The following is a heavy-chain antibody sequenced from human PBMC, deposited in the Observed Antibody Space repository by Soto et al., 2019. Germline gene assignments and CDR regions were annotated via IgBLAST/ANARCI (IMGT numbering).Heavy chain of an antibody. Sequence: ASVKVSCKASGYTFTSYGVSWVRQAPGQGLEWMGWISAFNGQTNYIQKVQGRVTLTTEASTSTAYMELRSLRSDDTAVYYCARGGDYYYGLDFWGQGTTVTVSS. CDR3: ARGGDYYYGLDF. CDR2: ISAFNGQT. V-gene: IGHV1-18*01. J-gene: IGHJ6*02. D-gene: IGHD3-16*01. CDR1: GYTFTSYG.